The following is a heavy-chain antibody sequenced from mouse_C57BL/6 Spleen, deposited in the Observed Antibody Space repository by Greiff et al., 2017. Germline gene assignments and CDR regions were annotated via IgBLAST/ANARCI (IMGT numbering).Heavy chain of an antibody. CDR3: ATPHYYGSNYYAMDD. D-gene: IGHD1-1*01. Sequence: EVQLQASGPELVKPGDSVKISCKASGYSFTGYFMNWVMQSHGKSLEWIGRINPYNGDTFYNQKFKGKATLTVDKSSSTAHMELRSLTSEDSAVYYCATPHYYGSNYYAMDDWGQGTSVTVSS. CDR1: GYSFTGYF. V-gene: IGHV1-20*01. CDR2: INPYNGDT. J-gene: IGHJ4*01.